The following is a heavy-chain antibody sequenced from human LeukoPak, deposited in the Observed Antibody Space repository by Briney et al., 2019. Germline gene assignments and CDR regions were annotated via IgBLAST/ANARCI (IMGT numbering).Heavy chain of an antibody. J-gene: IGHJ5*02. V-gene: IGHV3-11*04. CDR3: ARRCRSNSCLQS. CDR1: GFTFSDYY. Sequence: GGSLRLSCAASGFTFSDYYMSWIRQAPGKGLEWVSYISSSGSTIYYADSVEGRFTISRDNAKNSLYLQMNSLRAEDTAVYYCARRCRSNSCLQSWGQGTLVTVSS. D-gene: IGHD2-2*01. CDR2: ISSSGSTI.